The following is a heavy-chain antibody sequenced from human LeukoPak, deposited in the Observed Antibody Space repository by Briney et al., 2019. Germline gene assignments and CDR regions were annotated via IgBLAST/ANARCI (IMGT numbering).Heavy chain of an antibody. CDR2: INPNSGGT. CDR1: GYTFTGYY. Sequence: GASVKVSCKASGYTFTGYYMHWVRQAPGQGLEWMGWINPNSGGTNYAQKLQGRVTMTTDTSTSTAYMELRSLRSDDTAVYYCARAPLSHSQYITMMYFQSWGQGTLVTVSS. CDR3: ARAPLSHSQYITMMYFQS. D-gene: IGHD3-22*01. V-gene: IGHV1-2*02. J-gene: IGHJ1*01.